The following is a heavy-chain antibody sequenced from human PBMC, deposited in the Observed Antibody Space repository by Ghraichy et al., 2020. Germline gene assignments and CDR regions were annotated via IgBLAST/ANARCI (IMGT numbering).Heavy chain of an antibody. V-gene: IGHV1-24*01. CDR2: FDPEDGET. Sequence: ASVKVSCKVSGYTLTQLSMHWVRQAPGKGLEWMGGFDPEDGETIYAQKFQGRVTMTEDTSTDTAYMELSSLRSEDTAVYYCATSWVLSYSQSVVVITLDYWGQGTLVTVSS. D-gene: IGHD3-22*01. J-gene: IGHJ4*02. CDR3: ATSWVLSYSQSVVVITLDY. CDR1: GYTLTQLS.